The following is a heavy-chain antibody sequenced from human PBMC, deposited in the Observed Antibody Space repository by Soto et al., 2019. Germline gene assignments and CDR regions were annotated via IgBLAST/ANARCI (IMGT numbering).Heavy chain of an antibody. D-gene: IGHD5-18*01. CDR1: GDSVSSNSAT. CDR2: TYYRSWWYN. CDR3: ARKRAFIHEAFDI. V-gene: IGHV6-1*02. Sequence: QVQLQQSGPGLVKPSQTLSLTCAISGDSVSSNSATWSWIRQSPSRGLEWLGRTYYRSWWYNDYATSVKSRITINTDTSTKRFSLQLSSVTPGATVMSYFARKRAFIHEAFDILGRGTVVTVSS. J-gene: IGHJ3*02.